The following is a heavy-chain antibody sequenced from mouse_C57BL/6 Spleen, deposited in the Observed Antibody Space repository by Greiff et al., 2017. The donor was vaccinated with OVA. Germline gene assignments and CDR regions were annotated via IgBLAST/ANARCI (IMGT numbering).Heavy chain of an antibody. CDR1: GFSFNTYA. D-gene: IGHD1-1*01. Sequence: EVQLVESGGGLVQPKGSLKLSCAASGFSFNTYAMNWVRQAPGKGLEWVARIRSKSNNYATYYADSVKDRFTISRDDSESMLYLQMNNLKTEDTAMYYCVRFITTYYYAMDYWGQGTSVTVSS. J-gene: IGHJ4*01. CDR2: IRSKSNNYAT. CDR3: VRFITTYYYAMDY. V-gene: IGHV10-1*01.